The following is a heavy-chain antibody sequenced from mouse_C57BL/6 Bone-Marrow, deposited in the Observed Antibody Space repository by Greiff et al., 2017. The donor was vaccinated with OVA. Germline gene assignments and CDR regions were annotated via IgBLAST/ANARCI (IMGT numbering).Heavy chain of an antibody. V-gene: IGHV1-82*01. J-gene: IGHJ3*01. CDR2: IYPGDGDT. D-gene: IGHD2-2*01. CDR1: GYAFSSSW. CDR3: AKDYGYDVGFAY. Sequence: VQLQQSGPELVKPGASVKISCKASGYAFSSSWMNWVKQRPGKGLEWIGRIYPGDGDTNYNGKFKGKATLTAEKSSSTAYMQLSSLTSEDSAVYFSAKDYGYDVGFAYWGQGTLVTVSA.